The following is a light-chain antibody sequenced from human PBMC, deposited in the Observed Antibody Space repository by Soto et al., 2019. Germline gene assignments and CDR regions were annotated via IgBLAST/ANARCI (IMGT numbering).Light chain of an antibody. CDR3: CSYKTSLTYV. CDR2: DVT. Sequence: QSALTQPPSASGSPGQTGAISCTGSSSDVGAYNYVSWYQQHPGKAPKLMIYDVTERPSGVPNRFSGSKSGNTASLTVSGLQPEDEAAYYCCSYKTSLTYVFGTGTKVTVL. J-gene: IGLJ1*01. CDR1: SSDVGAYNY. V-gene: IGLV2-8*01.